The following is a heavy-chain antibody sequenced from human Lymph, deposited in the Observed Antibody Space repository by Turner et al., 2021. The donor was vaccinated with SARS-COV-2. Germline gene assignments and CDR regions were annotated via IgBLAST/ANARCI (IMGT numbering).Heavy chain of an antibody. D-gene: IGHD2-21*02. CDR2: IFYRGSN. CDR3: ARQTVNNWVDP. V-gene: IGHV4-59*01. CDR1: GGSMNNNY. J-gene: IGHJ5*02. Sequence: QVQLQESGPRLVKPLETLSLTCTVSGGSMNNNYWSWIRQPPGKRLEWIGFIFYRGSNNYNPPLKSRVTISVDTSENQFSLKLTSVTAADTAIYYCARQTVNNWVDPWGQGTLVTVSS.